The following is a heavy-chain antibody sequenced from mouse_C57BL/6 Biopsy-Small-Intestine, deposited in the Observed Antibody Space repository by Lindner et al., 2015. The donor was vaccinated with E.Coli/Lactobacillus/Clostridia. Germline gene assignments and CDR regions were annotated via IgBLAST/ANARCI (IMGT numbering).Heavy chain of an antibody. J-gene: IGHJ1*03. D-gene: IGHD1-1*01. Sequence: VQLQEFGGGLVQPGGSLSLSCAASGFTFTNYYMSWVRQPPGKALEWLGFIRNKANGYTTEYSASVKGRFTISRDNSQSILYLQMNALRAEDSATYYCVYGWYFDVWGTGTTVTVSS. V-gene: IGHV7-3*01. CDR1: GFTFTNYY. CDR3: VYGWYFDV. CDR2: IRNKANGYTT.